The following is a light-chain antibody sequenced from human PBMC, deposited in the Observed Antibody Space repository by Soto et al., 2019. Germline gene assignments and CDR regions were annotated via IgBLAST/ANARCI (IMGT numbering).Light chain of an antibody. V-gene: IGLV2-11*01. Sequence: QSVLAQPRSVSGSPGQSVTISCTGTSSDVGGYSYVSWYQQYPGKAPKLMIYDVSRRPSGVPDRFSGSKSGNTASLTISGLQAEDEADYHCCSYAGSYTWVFGGGSKLTVL. CDR3: CSYAGSYTWV. CDR2: DVS. J-gene: IGLJ3*02. CDR1: SSDVGGYSY.